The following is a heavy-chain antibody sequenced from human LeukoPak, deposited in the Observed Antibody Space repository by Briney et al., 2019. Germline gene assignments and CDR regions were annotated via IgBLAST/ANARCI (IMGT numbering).Heavy chain of an antibody. CDR2: INRDESST. CDR3: AKGDKMAIWRRTYNLFES. D-gene: IGHD5-24*01. CDR1: RFTFSSYW. Sequence: GWSLRLSCAASRFTFSSYWMHWVRQAPGKGLVWVSRINRDESSTNSADSVKGRITISRDNAKNTLYLQMNSLRAEDTAVYYCAKGDKMAIWRRTYNLFESWGQGTLVTVSS. V-gene: IGHV3-74*01. J-gene: IGHJ5*01.